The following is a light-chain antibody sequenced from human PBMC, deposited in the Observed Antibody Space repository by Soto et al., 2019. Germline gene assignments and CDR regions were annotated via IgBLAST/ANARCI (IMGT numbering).Light chain of an antibody. V-gene: IGKV1-39*01. CDR3: QQSYSTPPT. CDR1: QSISSY. CDR2: AAS. Sequence: DIQMTQSPSSLSASVGDRVTITCRASQSISSYLNWYQQKPGKAPKLLIYAASSLQSGVPSRFSGSGSGTEFTLTISSLQPEEFATYYCQQSYSTPPTFGQGTKVDIK. J-gene: IGKJ1*01.